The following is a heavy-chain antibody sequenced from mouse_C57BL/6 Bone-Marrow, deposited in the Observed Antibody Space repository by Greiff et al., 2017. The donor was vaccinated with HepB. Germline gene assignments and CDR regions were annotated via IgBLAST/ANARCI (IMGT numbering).Heavy chain of an antibody. CDR3: GSLYYAIHYAMDY. CDR1: GFTFSSYG. CDR2: ISSGGSYT. V-gene: IGHV5-6*01. Sequence: EVQRVESGGDLVKPGGSLKLSCAASGFTFSSYGMSWVRQTPDKRLEWVATISSGGSYTYYPDSVKGRFTISRDNAKNTLYLQMSSLKTEDTAMYYCGSLYYAIHYAMDYWGQGTSVTVSS. D-gene: IGHD2-1*01. J-gene: IGHJ4*01.